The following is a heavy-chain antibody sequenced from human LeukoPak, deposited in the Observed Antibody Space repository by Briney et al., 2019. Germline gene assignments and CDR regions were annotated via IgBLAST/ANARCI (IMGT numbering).Heavy chain of an antibody. CDR3: ARVLDAFDI. CDR1: GGPFSGYY. V-gene: IGHV4-34*01. CDR2: INHSGST. Sequence: SETLSLTCAGYGGPFSGYYWRCLRKPPGKGLEWIGEINHSGSTNYNPSLKRRVTISVDTSKNQFSLKLSSVTAADTAVYYCARVLDAFDIWGQGTMVTVSS. J-gene: IGHJ3*02.